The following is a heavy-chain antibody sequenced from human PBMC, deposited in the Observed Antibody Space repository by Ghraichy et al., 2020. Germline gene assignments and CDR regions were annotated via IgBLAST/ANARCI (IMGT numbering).Heavy chain of an antibody. CDR3: VRAYDY. V-gene: IGHV3-74*01. J-gene: IGHJ4*02. CDR1: GFTLSDYW. CDR2: IKMDGSGT. Sequence: GESLNISCAASGFTLSDYWMHWVRQVPGKGLVWVSRIKMDGSGTDYADSVKGRFTISRDNAKNTVYLQMNSLRAEDTAVYYCVRAYDYWGQGTLVTVSS.